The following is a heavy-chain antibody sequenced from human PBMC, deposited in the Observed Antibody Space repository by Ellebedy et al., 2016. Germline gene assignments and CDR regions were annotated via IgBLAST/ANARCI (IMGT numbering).Heavy chain of an antibody. CDR2: IYYIGSP. J-gene: IGHJ6*02. CDR3: ARVVHKWNSPYVMDV. V-gene: IGHV4-39*01. D-gene: IGHD1/OR15-1a*01. Sequence: SETLSLTXTVSGGSISSRNHYWGWIRQPPGKGLEWIGSIYYIGSPYYNPSLKSRVTISVDTSKNQFSLKLSSVTVGDTAVYYCARVVHKWNSPYVMDVWGQGTTVTVSS. CDR1: GGSISSRNHY.